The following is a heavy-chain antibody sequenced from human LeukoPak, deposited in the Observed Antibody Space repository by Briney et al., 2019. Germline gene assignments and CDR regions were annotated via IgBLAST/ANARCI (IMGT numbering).Heavy chain of an antibody. Sequence: GGSLRLSCAASGFTFSNYAMTWVRQAPGKGLEWVSGIRGSGGSTYYADSVKGRFSIYRDYSKNTLYLQMNSLRAEDTAVYYCAKDQAEWELLSYFDYWGQGTLVTVSS. CDR2: IRGSGGST. CDR1: GFTFSNYA. CDR3: AKDQAEWELLSYFDY. J-gene: IGHJ4*02. D-gene: IGHD1-26*01. V-gene: IGHV3-23*01.